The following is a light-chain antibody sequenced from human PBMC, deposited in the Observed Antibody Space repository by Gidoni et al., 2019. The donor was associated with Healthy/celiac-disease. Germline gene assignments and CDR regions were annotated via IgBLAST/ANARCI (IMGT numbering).Light chain of an antibody. CDR3: QSAPWV. V-gene: IGLV3-25*03. J-gene: IGLJ2*01. Sequence: SYELTQPPSVSVSPGQTARITCSGDALPKQYAYWYQQKPGQAPVLVIYKDSERPSGIPERFSGSRSGTTVTLPISGVQAEDEADYYCQSAPWVFGGGTKLTVL. CDR1: ALPKQY. CDR2: KDS.